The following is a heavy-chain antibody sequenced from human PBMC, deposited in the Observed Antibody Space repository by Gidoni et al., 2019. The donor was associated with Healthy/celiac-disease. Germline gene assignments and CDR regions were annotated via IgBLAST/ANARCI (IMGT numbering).Heavy chain of an antibody. Sequence: QVPLVESGGGLVKPGGSLRLSCAAFRFTFSDYHMSCIRQAPGKGLEWVSYISSSSSYTNYADSVKSRFTISRDNAKNSLYLQMNSLRAEDTAVYYCARLGRGYSGYDSSWFDPWGQGTLVTVSS. CDR3: ARLGRGYSGYDSSWFDP. CDR2: ISSSSSYT. V-gene: IGHV3-11*05. D-gene: IGHD5-12*01. J-gene: IGHJ5*02. CDR1: RFTFSDYH.